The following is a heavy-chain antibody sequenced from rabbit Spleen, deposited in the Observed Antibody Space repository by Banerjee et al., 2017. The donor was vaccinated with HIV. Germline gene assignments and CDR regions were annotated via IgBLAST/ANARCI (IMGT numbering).Heavy chain of an antibody. V-gene: IGHV1S40*01. CDR2: IDAGDSGFT. Sequence: QSLEESGGDLVKPGASLTLTCTASGVSFTISSYMCWVRQAPGKGLEWIACIDAGDSGFTYFATWAKGRFTISKTSSTTVTLQMTRLTAADTATYFCARDGAGGSYFALWGPGTLVTVS. CDR1: GVSFTISSY. CDR3: ARDGAGGSYFAL. J-gene: IGHJ6*01. D-gene: IGHD8-1*01.